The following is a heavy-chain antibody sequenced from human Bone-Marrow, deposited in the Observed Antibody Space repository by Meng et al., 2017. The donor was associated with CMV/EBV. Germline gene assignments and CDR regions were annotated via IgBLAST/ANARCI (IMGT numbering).Heavy chain of an antibody. J-gene: IGHJ5*02. CDR3: ARDLDYYDSSWFDP. Sequence: ASGYTFTSYAMHWVRQAPGQRLEWMGWINAGNGNTKYSQKFQGRVTITRDTSASTAYMELSSLRSEDTAVYYCARDLDYYDSSWFDPWGRGTLVTVSS. CDR1: GYTFTSYA. CDR2: INAGNGNT. V-gene: IGHV1-3*01. D-gene: IGHD3-22*01.